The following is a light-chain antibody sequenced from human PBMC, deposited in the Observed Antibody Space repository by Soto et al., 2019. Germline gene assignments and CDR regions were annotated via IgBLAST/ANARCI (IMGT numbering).Light chain of an antibody. J-gene: IGLJ1*01. CDR1: SSNIGSNT. V-gene: IGLV1-44*01. CDR2: NNN. CDR3: AAWDDSLNAYV. Sequence: SVLTQPPSASGTPGQRVTIACSGSSSNIGSNTVNWYQQLPGTAPKLLIYNNNQRPSGIPDRLSDSKSGTSASLAISGLQSEDEADYYCAAWDDSLNAYVLGTGTKLTVL.